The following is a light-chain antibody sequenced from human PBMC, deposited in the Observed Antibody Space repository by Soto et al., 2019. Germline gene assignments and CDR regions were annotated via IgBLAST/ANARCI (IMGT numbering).Light chain of an antibody. CDR1: QSVSSSY. CDR2: GAS. CDR3: QQYDSSPWT. J-gene: IGKJ1*01. Sequence: EIVLTQSPGTLSLSPGERATLSCRASQSVSSSYLAWYQQKPGQAPRLLIYGASSRATGIPDRFSGSGSGTDFTLTISRLEPEDFAMYYCQQYDSSPWTFGQGTKVDIK. V-gene: IGKV3-20*01.